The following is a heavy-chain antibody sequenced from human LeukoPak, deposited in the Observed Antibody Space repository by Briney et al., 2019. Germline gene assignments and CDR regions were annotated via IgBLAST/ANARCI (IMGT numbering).Heavy chain of an antibody. J-gene: IGHJ4*02. CDR1: GGTFSSYA. Sequence: GASVKVSCKASGGTFSSYAISWVRQAPGQGLEWMGRIIPILGIANYAQKFQGRVTITADKSTSTAYMELSSLRSEDTAVYYRARGLITMISEFDYWGQGTLVTVSS. CDR2: IIPILGIA. V-gene: IGHV1-69*04. D-gene: IGHD3-22*01. CDR3: ARGLITMISEFDY.